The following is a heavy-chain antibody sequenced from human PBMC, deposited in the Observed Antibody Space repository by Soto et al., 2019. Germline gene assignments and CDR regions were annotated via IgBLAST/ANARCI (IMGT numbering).Heavy chain of an antibody. Sequence: GGSLRLSCAASGFTFSSYSMNWVRQAPGKGLEWVSSISSSSSYIYYADSVKGRFTISRDNAKNSLYLQMNSLRAEDTAVYYCARGGAVAGTPFDYWGQGTLVTVSS. J-gene: IGHJ4*02. CDR1: GFTFSSYS. CDR2: ISSSSSYI. CDR3: ARGGAVAGTPFDY. V-gene: IGHV3-21*01. D-gene: IGHD6-19*01.